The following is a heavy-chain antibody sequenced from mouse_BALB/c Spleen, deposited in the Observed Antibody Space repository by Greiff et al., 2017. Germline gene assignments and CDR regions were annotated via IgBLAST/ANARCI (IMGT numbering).Heavy chain of an antibody. CDR2: IYPGGGYT. D-gene: IGHD1-1*01. J-gene: IGHJ4*01. CDR3: AGLSGSSPYYYAMDY. V-gene: IGHV1-63*02. Sequence: VQRVESGAELVRPGTSVKMSCKAAGYTFTNYWIGWVKQRPGHGLEWIGDIYPGGGYTNYNEKFKGKATLTADTSSSTAYMQLSSLTSEDSAIYYCAGLSGSSPYYYAMDYWGQGTSVTVSS. CDR1: GYTFTNYW.